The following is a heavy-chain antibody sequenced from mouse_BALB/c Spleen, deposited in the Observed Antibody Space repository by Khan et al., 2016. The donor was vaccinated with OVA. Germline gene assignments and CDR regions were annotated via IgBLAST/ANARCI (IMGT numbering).Heavy chain of an antibody. D-gene: IGHD2-3*01. CDR2: ISYSGST. V-gene: IGHV3-2*02. Sequence: EVQLVETGPGLVKPSQSLSLTCTVTGYSITSDYAWNWIRQFPGNKLEWMGYISYSGSTSYNPALKSRISITRDTSKNQFFLLLNSVTTEDTATYYCARDGSRYNYAMDYWGQGTSVTVSS. CDR1: GYSITSDYA. CDR3: ARDGSRYNYAMDY. J-gene: IGHJ4*01.